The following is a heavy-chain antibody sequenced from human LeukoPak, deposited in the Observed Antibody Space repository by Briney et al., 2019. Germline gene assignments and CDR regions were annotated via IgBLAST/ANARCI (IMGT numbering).Heavy chain of an antibody. V-gene: IGHV1-24*01. D-gene: IGHD3-22*01. Sequence: ASVKVSCKVSGYTLTELSMHWVRQAPGKGLEWMGGFDPEDGETIYAQKFQGRVTMTEDTSTDTAYMELSSLRSEDTAVYYCATGHLEYYDSSGYPTRPHDYWGQGTLVTVSS. CDR2: FDPEDGET. CDR3: ATGHLEYYDSSGYPTRPHDY. CDR1: GYTLTELS. J-gene: IGHJ4*02.